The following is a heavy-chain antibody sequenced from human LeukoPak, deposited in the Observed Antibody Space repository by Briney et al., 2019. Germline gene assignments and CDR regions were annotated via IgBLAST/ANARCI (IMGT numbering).Heavy chain of an antibody. D-gene: IGHD3-22*01. CDR3: ARGKSNRYPYYYDSSGLGYYFDY. J-gene: IGHJ4*02. CDR1: SDSISGYY. Sequence: SETLSLTCTVASDSISGYYWSWIRQPPGKGLEWIGEINHSGSTNYNPSLKSRVTISVDTSKNQFSLKLSSVTAADTAVYYCARGKSNRYPYYYDSSGLGYYFDYWGQGTLVTVSS. V-gene: IGHV4-34*01. CDR2: INHSGST.